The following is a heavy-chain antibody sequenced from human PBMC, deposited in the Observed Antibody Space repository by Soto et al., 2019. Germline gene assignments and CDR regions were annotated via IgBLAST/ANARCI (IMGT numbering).Heavy chain of an antibody. V-gene: IGHV3-23*01. Sequence: EVQLLESGGGLVQPGGSLRLSCAASGFTFSSYAMTWVRQAPGKGLEWVSSISGSGGSTYYADSVKGRFTISRDKSKNTMYVQMNSLRPEDTAVYYCAKDHDYYGSGSSSDYWGHGTLVTVSS. CDR3: AKDHDYYGSGSSSDY. J-gene: IGHJ4*01. D-gene: IGHD3-10*01. CDR1: GFTFSSYA. CDR2: ISGSGGST.